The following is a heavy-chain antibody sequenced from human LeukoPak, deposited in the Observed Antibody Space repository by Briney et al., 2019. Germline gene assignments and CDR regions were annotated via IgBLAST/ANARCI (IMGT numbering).Heavy chain of an antibody. CDR1: GFSFSSYS. Sequence: GGSLSLPCVDCGFSFSSYSMNGVGQAPGKGLEWVSYISISSTIYYADSVRGLFTISRDNAKHSLYLQMNSLRDEDTAVYYCAREDPYSSGWSFDYWGQGTLVPVSS. J-gene: IGHJ4*02. V-gene: IGHV3-48*02. CDR2: ISISSTI. CDR3: AREDPYSSGWSFDY. D-gene: IGHD6-19*01.